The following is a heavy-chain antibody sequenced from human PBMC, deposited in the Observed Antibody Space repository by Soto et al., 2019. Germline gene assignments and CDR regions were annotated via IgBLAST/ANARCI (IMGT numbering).Heavy chain of an antibody. J-gene: IGHJ4*02. D-gene: IGHD3-3*01. V-gene: IGHV3-23*01. CDR1: GVTFSSYA. CDR3: AKDRGYFWSHIPHHPFDY. Sequence: GGSLRLSCAASGVTFSSYAMSWVRQAPGKGLEWVSAISGSGGSTYYADSVKGRFTISRDNSKNTLYLQMNSLRAEDTAVYYCAKDRGYFWSHIPHHPFDYWGQGTLVTVSS. CDR2: ISGSGGST.